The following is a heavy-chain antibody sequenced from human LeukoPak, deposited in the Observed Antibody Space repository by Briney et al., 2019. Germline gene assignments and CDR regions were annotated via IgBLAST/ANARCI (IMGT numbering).Heavy chain of an antibody. CDR3: DRATYYYGSGSSTWDY. D-gene: IGHD3-10*01. Sequence: SETLSLICTVSGGSISSGDYYWSWIRQPPGKRPEWIGYIYYSGSTYYTPSLKSQVTISVDTSKNQFSLKLSSVTAADTAVYYCDRATYYYGSGSSTWDYWGQGTLVTVPS. V-gene: IGHV4-30-4*01. CDR2: IYYSGST. CDR1: GGSISSGDYY. J-gene: IGHJ4*02.